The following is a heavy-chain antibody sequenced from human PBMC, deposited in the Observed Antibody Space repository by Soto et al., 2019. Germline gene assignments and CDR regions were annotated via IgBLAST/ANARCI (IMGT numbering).Heavy chain of an antibody. CDR2: IYHSGST. J-gene: IGHJ5*02. CDR3: ARAGSENWNYIGGWFDP. CDR1: GGSISSSNW. D-gene: IGHD1-7*01. Sequence: TSETLSLTCAVSGGSISSSNWWRWVRQPPGKGLEWIGEIYHSGSTNYNPSLKSRVTISVDKSKNQFSLKLSSVTAADTAVYYCARAGSENWNYIGGWFDPWGQGTLVTVSS. V-gene: IGHV4-4*02.